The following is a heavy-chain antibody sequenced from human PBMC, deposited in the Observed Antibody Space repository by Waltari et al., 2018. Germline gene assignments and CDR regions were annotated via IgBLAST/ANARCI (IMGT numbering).Heavy chain of an antibody. D-gene: IGHD2-21*01. CDR3: VSKLESGGDPQNTD. CDR1: GFTFSTYA. CDR2: ISGSGGST. J-gene: IGHJ4*02. V-gene: IGHV3-23*01. Sequence: EVQLLESGGGLVQPGGSLRLSCAASGFTFSTYAMSWARQAPGKGLEWVSTISGSGGSTYYADAVKGRFTVSRDNSKNTLYLQMSSLRAEDTAVYYCVSKLESGGDPQNTDWGQGTLVTVSS.